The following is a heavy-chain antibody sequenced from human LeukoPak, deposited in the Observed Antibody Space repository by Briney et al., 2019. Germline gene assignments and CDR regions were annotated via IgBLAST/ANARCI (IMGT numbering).Heavy chain of an antibody. D-gene: IGHD1-26*01. Sequence: GGSLRLSCAASAFSFSSYAMSWVRQAPGMGLEWASTVSGSGDSTYYADSVKGRFTISRDNSKNTLYLQMNSLRAEDTAVYYCAKSYSGNYNDAFGIWGQGTMVTVSS. V-gene: IGHV3-23*01. J-gene: IGHJ3*02. CDR1: AFSFSSYA. CDR3: AKSYSGNYNDAFGI. CDR2: VSGSGDST.